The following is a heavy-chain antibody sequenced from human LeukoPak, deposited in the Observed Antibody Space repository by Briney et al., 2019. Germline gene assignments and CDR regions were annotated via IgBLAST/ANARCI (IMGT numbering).Heavy chain of an antibody. D-gene: IGHD3-3*01. Sequence: GGSLRLSCAASGFTFSSYGMHWVRQAPGKGLEWVAFIRYDGSNKYYADSVKGRFTISRDNSKNTLYLQMNSLRAEDTAVYYCAKELGNYDFWSGPFDYWGQGTLVTVSS. CDR1: GFTFSSYG. V-gene: IGHV3-30*02. CDR2: IRYDGSNK. CDR3: AKELGNYDFWSGPFDY. J-gene: IGHJ4*02.